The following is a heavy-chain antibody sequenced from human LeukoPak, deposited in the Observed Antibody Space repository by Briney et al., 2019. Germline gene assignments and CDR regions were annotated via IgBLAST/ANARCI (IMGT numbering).Heavy chain of an antibody. CDR2: IKSKIDGGTT. Sequence: GGSLRLSCVASGFTFSNAWMSWVRQAPGKGLEWVGRIKSKIDGGTTDYAAPVKGRFTISREDSKNTLHLEMNSLKTEDTAVYYCTTDLRWEFPPLDYWGQGTLVTVSS. CDR1: GFTFSNAW. CDR3: TTDLRWEFPPLDY. V-gene: IGHV3-15*01. D-gene: IGHD4-23*01. J-gene: IGHJ4*02.